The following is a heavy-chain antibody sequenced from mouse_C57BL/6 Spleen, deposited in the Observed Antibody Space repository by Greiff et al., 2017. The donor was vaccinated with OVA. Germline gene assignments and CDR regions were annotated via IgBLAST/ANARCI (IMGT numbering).Heavy chain of an antibody. V-gene: IGHV1-7*01. J-gene: IGHJ4*01. Sequence: QVQLQQSGAELAKPGASVKLSCKASGYTFTSYWMHWVKQRPGQGLEWIGYINPSSGYTKYNQKFKDKATLTADKSSSTAYMQLSSLTYEDSAVYYCARCYYGSNGAMDYWGQGTSVTVSS. D-gene: IGHD1-1*01. CDR3: ARCYYGSNGAMDY. CDR2: INPSSGYT. CDR1: GYTFTSYW.